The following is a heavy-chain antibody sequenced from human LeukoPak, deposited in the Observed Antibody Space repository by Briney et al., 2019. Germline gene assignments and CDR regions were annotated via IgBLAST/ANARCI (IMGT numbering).Heavy chain of an antibody. CDR1: GYTFTGYY. J-gene: IGHJ5*02. D-gene: IGHD2-8*01. CDR2: INPSGGST. Sequence: ASGKVPCKASGYTFTGYYMHWVRQAPGQGLEWMGIINPSGGSTSYAQKFQGRVTMTRDMSTSTVYMELSSLRSEDTAVYYCARDQCPDDFNGVCYTRNWFDPWGQGTLVTVSS. CDR3: ARDQCPDDFNGVCYTRNWFDP. V-gene: IGHV1-46*01.